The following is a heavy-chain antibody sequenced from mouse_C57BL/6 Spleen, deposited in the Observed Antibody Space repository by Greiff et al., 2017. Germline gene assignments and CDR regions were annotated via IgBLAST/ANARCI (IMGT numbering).Heavy chain of an antibody. Sequence: QVQLQQSGAELVRPGTSVKVSCKASGYAFTNYLIEWVKQRPGQGLEWIGVINPGSGGTNYNEKVKGKATLTADKSSSTAYMQLSSLTSEDSAVYFCALDSSGYVAVYWGQGTTLTVSS. CDR3: ALDSSGYVAVY. CDR2: INPGSGGT. V-gene: IGHV1-54*01. D-gene: IGHD3-2*02. J-gene: IGHJ2*01. CDR1: GYAFTNYL.